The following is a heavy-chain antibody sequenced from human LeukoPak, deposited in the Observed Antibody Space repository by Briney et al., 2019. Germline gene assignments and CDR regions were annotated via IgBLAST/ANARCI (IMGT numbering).Heavy chain of an antibody. CDR2: IKSKPDGGTI. Sequence: GGSLRLSCAASGFTFSNAWMNWVRQASGKGLGWVGRIKSKPDGGTIDYAAPVKGRFTISRDDSKNTLYLQMNSLKPEDTAAYYCATGGYFFDYWGQGILVTVSS. D-gene: IGHD3-16*01. CDR1: GFTFSNAW. J-gene: IGHJ4*02. V-gene: IGHV3-15*01. CDR3: ATGGYFFDY.